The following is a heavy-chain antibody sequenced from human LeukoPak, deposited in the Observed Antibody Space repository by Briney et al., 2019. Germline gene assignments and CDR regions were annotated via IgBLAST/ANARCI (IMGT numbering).Heavy chain of an antibody. Sequence: PGGSLRLSCAASGFTFSSYAMHWVRQAPGKGLEWVAVISYDGSNKYYADSVKGRFTISRDNSKNTLYLQMNSLRAEDTAVYYCALSIAARPDYYYYGMDVWGQGTTVTVSS. V-gene: IGHV3-30-3*01. CDR2: ISYDGSNK. D-gene: IGHD6-6*01. CDR3: ALSIAARPDYYYYGMDV. CDR1: GFTFSSYA. J-gene: IGHJ6*02.